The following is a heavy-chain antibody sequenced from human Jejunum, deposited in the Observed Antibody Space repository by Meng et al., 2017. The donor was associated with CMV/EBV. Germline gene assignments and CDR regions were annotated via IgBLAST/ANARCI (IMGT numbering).Heavy chain of an antibody. J-gene: IGHJ4*02. Sequence: FTVSGGSISSYYWSWIRQPPGKGLEWIGYIYYSGSTKYNPSLKSRVTISVDTSKNQFSLKLSSVTAADTAVYYCARGPPRLGFEHWGQGTLVTVSS. CDR1: GGSISSYY. CDR3: ARGPPRLGFEH. V-gene: IGHV4-59*01. CDR2: IYYSGST.